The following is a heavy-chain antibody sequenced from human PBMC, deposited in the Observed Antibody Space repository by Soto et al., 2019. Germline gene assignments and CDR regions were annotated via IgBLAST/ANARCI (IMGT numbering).Heavy chain of an antibody. Sequence: PSETLSLTCTLCGASVSTGVYNWTWIRQHAGKGLEWIGYIDNSGSTYYNPSLTVRVDISVNTTKNEIPLNLQSPTASATALYKCAGVVGDFDV. V-gene: IGHV4-31*03. CDR3: AGVVGDFDV. J-gene: IGHJ3*01. CDR2: IDNSGST. D-gene: IGHD2-15*01. CDR1: GASVSTGVYN.